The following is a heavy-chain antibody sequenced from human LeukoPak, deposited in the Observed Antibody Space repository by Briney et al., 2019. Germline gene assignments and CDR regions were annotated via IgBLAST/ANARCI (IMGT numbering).Heavy chain of an antibody. CDR1: GGSFSGYY. V-gene: IGHV4-34*01. CDR2: INHSGST. CDR3: ARELGVPGY. J-gene: IGHJ4*02. D-gene: IGHD3-3*01. Sequence: PSETLSLTCAVYGGSFSGYYWSWIRQPPGKGLEWIGEINHSGSTNYNPSLKSRVTISVDTSKNQISLKLSSVTAADTAVYYCARELGVPGYWGQGTLVTVSS.